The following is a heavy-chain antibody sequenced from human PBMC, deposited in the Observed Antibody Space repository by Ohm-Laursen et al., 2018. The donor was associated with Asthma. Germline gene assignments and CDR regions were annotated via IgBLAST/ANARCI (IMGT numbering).Heavy chain of an antibody. J-gene: IGHJ4*02. D-gene: IGHD3-16*01. V-gene: IGHV4-39*02. CDR2: IYYSGST. Sequence: SDTLSLTCTVSGGSISSSSYYWGWIRQPPGKGLEWIGSIYYSGSTYYNPSLKSRVTISVDTSKNQFSLKLSSVTAADTAVYYCARESGGLYSYWGQGTLVTVSS. CDR3: ARESGGLYSY. CDR1: GGSISSSSYY.